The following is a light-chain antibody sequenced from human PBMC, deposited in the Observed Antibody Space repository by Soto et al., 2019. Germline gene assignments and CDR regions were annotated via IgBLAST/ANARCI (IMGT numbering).Light chain of an antibody. J-gene: IGKJ5*01. CDR1: QSVDTY. V-gene: IGKV3-11*01. CDR2: DAS. CDR3: QQRGTWPPT. Sequence: IVLTQSPATLSLSPGESVTLSCTTNQSVDTYFAWYQQKRGLPPRLLIYDASNRAIGIPARFSGRGSETGFSLTISSLEPEDFAVYYCQQRGTWPPTFGRGTRLEI.